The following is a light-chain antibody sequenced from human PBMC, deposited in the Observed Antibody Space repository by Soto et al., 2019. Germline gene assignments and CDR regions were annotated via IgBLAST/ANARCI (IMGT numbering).Light chain of an antibody. CDR1: ALPKQY. V-gene: IGLV3-25*03. CDR3: QSSDSSGTYVV. CDR2: TDT. J-gene: IGLJ2*01. Sequence: SYELTQPLSVSVSPGQTARITCSGDALPKQYAYWYQQKPVQAPDLVIYTDTERPSGIPERFSGSSSGTTVTLTISGVQAEDEADYYCQSSDSSGTYVVFGGGTKLTVL.